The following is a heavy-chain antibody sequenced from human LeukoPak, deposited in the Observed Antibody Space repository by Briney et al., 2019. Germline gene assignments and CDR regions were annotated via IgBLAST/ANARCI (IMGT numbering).Heavy chain of an antibody. Sequence: GRSLRLSCAASGFTFSSYGMHWVRQAPGKGLEWVAVISYDGSNKYYADSVKGRFTISRDNSKNTLYLQMNSLRAEDTAVYYCARAFMVRGVIHFDYRGQGTLVTVSS. J-gene: IGHJ4*02. V-gene: IGHV3-30*03. D-gene: IGHD3-10*01. CDR2: ISYDGSNK. CDR1: GFTFSSYG. CDR3: ARAFMVRGVIHFDY.